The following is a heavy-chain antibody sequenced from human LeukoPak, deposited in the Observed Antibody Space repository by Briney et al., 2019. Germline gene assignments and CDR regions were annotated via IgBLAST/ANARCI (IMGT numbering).Heavy chain of an antibody. D-gene: IGHD6-19*01. V-gene: IGHV1-3*01. J-gene: IGHJ5*02. CDR2: INAGNGDT. CDR3: AREANGWLVRGINWFDP. Sequence: ASVKVSCKASGGTFSTYAISWVRQAPGQGLEWMGWINAGNGDTKYSQKFQGRVTITRDTSASTAYMELSSLRSEDTAVYYCAREANGWLVRGINWFDPWGQGTLVTVSS. CDR1: GGTFSTYA.